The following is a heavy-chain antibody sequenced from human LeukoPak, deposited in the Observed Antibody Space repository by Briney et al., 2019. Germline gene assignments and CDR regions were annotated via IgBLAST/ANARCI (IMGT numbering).Heavy chain of an antibody. Sequence: PGGSLRLSCAASRFTFSSYDMHWVRQGTGRGLEWVSGIGTAADTYYLDSVKGRFTISRENAKNSLYLQMNGLRAGDTAVYYCARAHETGENAFDIWGQGTMVTVSS. CDR2: IGTAADT. V-gene: IGHV3-13*01. D-gene: IGHD1-1*01. CDR1: RFTFSSYD. CDR3: ARAHETGENAFDI. J-gene: IGHJ3*02.